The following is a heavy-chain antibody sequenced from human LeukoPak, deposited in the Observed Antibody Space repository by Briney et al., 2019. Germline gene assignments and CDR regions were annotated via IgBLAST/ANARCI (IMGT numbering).Heavy chain of an antibody. V-gene: IGHV3-30*04. CDR2: MSHDGSNK. CDR3: AKRGVVIRVILVGFHKEAYYFDS. J-gene: IGHJ4*02. Sequence: GGSLRLSCEGSRFTFSGYSMHWVRQAPGEGLEWVAVMSHDGSNKDYADSVKGRFTISRDNPKNTLYLQMNILRAEDTAVYFCAKRGVVIRVILVGFHKEAYYFDSRGQGALVTVSS. CDR1: RFTFSGYS. D-gene: IGHD3-22*01.